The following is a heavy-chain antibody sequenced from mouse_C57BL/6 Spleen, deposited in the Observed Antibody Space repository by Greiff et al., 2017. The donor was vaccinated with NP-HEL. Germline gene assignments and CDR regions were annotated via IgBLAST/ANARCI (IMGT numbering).Heavy chain of an antibody. Sequence: DVQLQESGPGLVKPSQSLSLTCSVTGYSITSGYYWNWIRQFPGSKLEWMGFITYDGSNNYNPSFKNRISITRDTSKNQFFLKLNSVTTEDKATYYCARDDSYAMDYWGQGTSVTVSS. CDR1: GYSITSGYY. V-gene: IGHV3-6*01. CDR3: ARDDSYAMDY. J-gene: IGHJ4*01. D-gene: IGHD2-13*01. CDR2: ITYDGSN.